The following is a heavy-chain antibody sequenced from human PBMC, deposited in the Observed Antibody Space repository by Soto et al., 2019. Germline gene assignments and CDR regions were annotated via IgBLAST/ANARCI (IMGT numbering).Heavy chain of an antibody. D-gene: IGHD4-17*01. V-gene: IGHV4-39*01. CDR3: ARHFGNYGDWAFDF. CDR1: CYSIRDLTHS. Sequence: SAILSLTCTVTCYSIRDLTHSCAWIRQPPGKGLEWIATINYSGRTYYNPSLRSRVTISVDTSRDQFSLNLYSVTAADTAVYYCARHFGNYGDWAFDFWGQG. CDR2: INYSGRT. J-gene: IGHJ4*02.